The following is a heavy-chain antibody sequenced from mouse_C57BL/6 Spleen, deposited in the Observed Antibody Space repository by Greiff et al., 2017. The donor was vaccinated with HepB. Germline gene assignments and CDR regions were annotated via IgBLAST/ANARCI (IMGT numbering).Heavy chain of an antibody. D-gene: IGHD1-1*01. J-gene: IGHJ1*03. CDR3: ARVTGYGSSYGYFDV. CDR1: GYSITSGYD. V-gene: IGHV3-1*01. CDR2: ISYSGST. Sequence: EVKLQESGPGMVKPSQSLSLTCTVTGYSITSGYDWHWIRHFPGNKLEWMGYISYSGSTNYNPSLKSRISITHDTSKNHFFLKLNSVTTEDTATYYCARVTGYGSSYGYFDVWGTGTTVTVSS.